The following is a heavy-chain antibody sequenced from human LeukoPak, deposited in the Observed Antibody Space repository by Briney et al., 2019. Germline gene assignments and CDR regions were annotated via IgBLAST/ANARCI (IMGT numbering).Heavy chain of an antibody. D-gene: IGHD3-3*01. CDR1: GFTVSSNY. V-gene: IGHV3-7*01. Sequence: GGSLRLSCAASGFTVSSNYMSWVRQAPGKGLEWVANIKQDGSEKYYVDSVKGRFTISRDNAKNSLYLQMNSLRAEDTAVYYCARDNYDFWSGYLGPDYWGQGTLVTVSS. CDR3: ARDNYDFWSGYLGPDY. J-gene: IGHJ4*02. CDR2: IKQDGSEK.